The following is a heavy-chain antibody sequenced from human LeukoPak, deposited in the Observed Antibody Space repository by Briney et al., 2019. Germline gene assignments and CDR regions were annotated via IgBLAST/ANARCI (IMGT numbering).Heavy chain of an antibody. CDR2: INDLGTST. CDR1: GFTFSNHW. CDR3: ARGGGAYYFDY. V-gene: IGHV3-74*01. D-gene: IGHD3-10*01. J-gene: IGHJ4*02. Sequence: GGSLRLSCAASGFTFSNHWMHWVRQVPGEGLVWVSRINDLGTSTNYADSVRGRFTVSRDDAKNTLYLQMNSLRAEDTAVYYCARGGGAYYFDYWGRGTLVTVSS.